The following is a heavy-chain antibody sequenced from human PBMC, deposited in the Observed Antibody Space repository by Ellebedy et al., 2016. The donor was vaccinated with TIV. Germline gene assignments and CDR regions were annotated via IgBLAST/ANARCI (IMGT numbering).Heavy chain of an antibody. CDR3: TTDGGDSTFNSFHF. CDR2: IKSEFDAGTT. Sequence: GESLKISCAASGFTFNNAWMNWVRQAPGKGLEWVGRIKSEFDAGTTDYAAPVKGRFTMSRDDSKNTLYLQMNSLKTEDTGFYYCTTDGGDSTFNSFHFWGQGTLVTVSS. J-gene: IGHJ4*02. D-gene: IGHD2/OR15-2a*01. CDR1: GFTFNNAW. V-gene: IGHV3-15*07.